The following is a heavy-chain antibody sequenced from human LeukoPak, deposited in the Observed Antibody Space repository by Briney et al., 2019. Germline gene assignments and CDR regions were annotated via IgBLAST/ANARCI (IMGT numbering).Heavy chain of an antibody. J-gene: IGHJ4*02. Sequence: PGGSLRLSCAASGFTFSSYAMHWVRQAPGKGLEWVAVISYDGSNKYYADSVKGRFTISRDNSKNTLYLQMNSLRAEDTAVYYCATSKGPTYYYDSSGYLGYFDYWGQGTLVTVSS. CDR1: GFTFSSYA. CDR2: ISYDGSNK. V-gene: IGHV3-30*04. CDR3: ATSKGPTYYYDSSGYLGYFDY. D-gene: IGHD3-22*01.